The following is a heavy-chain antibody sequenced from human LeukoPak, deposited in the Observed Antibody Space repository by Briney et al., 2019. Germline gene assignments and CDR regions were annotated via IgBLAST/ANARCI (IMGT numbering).Heavy chain of an antibody. J-gene: IGHJ4*02. CDR1: GGTFSSYA. CDR3: ARGNGYSSSSGYFDY. V-gene: IGHV1-69*05. CDR2: IIPIFGTA. Sequence: ASVKVSCKASGGTFSSYAISWVRQAPGQGLEWMGGIIPIFGTANYAQKFQGRVTITTDESTSTAYMELSSLRSEDTAVYYCARGNGYSSSSGYFDYWGQGTLVTVSS. D-gene: IGHD6-6*01.